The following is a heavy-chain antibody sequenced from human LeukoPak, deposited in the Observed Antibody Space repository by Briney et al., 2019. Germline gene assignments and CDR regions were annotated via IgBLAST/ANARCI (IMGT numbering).Heavy chain of an antibody. Sequence: ASVKVSCKASGYTXTSYSINRVRQAPGQGLEWMVWISTYNGNTKYAQKLQGRVTMTTDTSTSTAYMELRSLRSDDTAVYYCARQRWLQLRSAFEIWGQGTMVTVSS. CDR1: GYTXTSYS. D-gene: IGHD5-24*01. V-gene: IGHV1-18*01. CDR3: ARQRWLQLRSAFEI. J-gene: IGHJ3*02. CDR2: ISTYNGNT.